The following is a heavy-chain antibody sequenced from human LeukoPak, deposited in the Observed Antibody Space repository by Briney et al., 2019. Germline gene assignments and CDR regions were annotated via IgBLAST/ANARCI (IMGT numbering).Heavy chain of an antibody. CDR3: ARVTMVRGAKAFDI. D-gene: IGHD3-10*01. V-gene: IGHV1-18*01. Sequence: ASVKVSCKASGYTFTSYGISWVRQAPGQGLEWMGWISAYNGNTNYAQKLQGRVTMTTDTSTSTAYMELRSLRSDDTAVYYCARVTMVRGAKAFDIWGQGTMVTVSS. CDR1: GYTFTSYG. CDR2: ISAYNGNT. J-gene: IGHJ3*02.